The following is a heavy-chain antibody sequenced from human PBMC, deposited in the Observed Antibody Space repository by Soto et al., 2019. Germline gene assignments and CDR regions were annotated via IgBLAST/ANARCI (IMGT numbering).Heavy chain of an antibody. J-gene: IGHJ5*02. CDR2: INHSGST. D-gene: IGHD4-17*01. V-gene: IGHV4-4*02. CDR1: GGSISSSNW. Sequence: SETLSLTCAVSGGSISSSNWWSWVRQPPGKGLEWIGEINHSGSTNYNPSLKSRVTISVDTSKNQFSLKLSSVTAADTAVYYCARELYGDYWFDPWGQGTLVTVSS. CDR3: ARELYGDYWFDP.